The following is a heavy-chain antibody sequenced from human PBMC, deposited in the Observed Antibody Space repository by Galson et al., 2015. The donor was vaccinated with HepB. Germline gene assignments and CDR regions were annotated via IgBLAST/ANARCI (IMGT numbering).Heavy chain of an antibody. V-gene: IGHV4-34*01. J-gene: IGHJ4*02. CDR2: INHSGST. Sequence: ETLSLTCAVYGGSFSGYYWSWIRQPPGKGLEWIGEINHSGSTNYNPSLKSRVTISVDTSKNQFSLKLSSVTAADTAVYYCARGRYSDYWGQGTLVTVSS. CDR1: GGSFSGYY. CDR3: ARGRYSDY. D-gene: IGHD3-9*01.